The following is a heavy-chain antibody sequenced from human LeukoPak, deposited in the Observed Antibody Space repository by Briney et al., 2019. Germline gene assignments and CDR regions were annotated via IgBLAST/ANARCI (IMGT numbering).Heavy chain of an antibody. D-gene: IGHD2-15*01. CDR2: IYHSGST. J-gene: IGHJ4*02. CDR1: GYSISSGYY. V-gene: IGHV4-38-2*02. Sequence: SETLSLTCTVSGYSISSGYYWGWIRQPPGKGLEWIGNIYHSGSTYYNPSLKSRVTISVDTSKNQFSLKLSSVTAADTAVYYCARDNIVVVAATKAYYFDYWGQGTLVTVSS. CDR3: ARDNIVVVAATKAYYFDY.